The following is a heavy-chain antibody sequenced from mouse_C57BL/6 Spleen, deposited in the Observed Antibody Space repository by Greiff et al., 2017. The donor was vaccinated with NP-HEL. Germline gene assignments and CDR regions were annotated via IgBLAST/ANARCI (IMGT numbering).Heavy chain of an antibody. Sequence: VQLQESGAELVKPGASVKISCKASGYAFSSYWMNWVKQRPGKGLEWIGQIYPGDGDTNYNGKFKGKATLTADKSSSTAYMQLSSLTTEDSAVYFCARGLRRVGAMNYWGHGTSVTVSS. V-gene: IGHV1-80*01. CDR3: ARGLRRVGAMNY. CDR2: IYPGDGDT. D-gene: IGHD3-1*01. J-gene: IGHJ4*01. CDR1: GYAFSSYW.